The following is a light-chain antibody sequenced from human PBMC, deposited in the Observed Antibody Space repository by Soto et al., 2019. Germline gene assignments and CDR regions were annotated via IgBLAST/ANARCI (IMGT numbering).Light chain of an antibody. J-gene: IGLJ1*01. V-gene: IGLV1-40*01. CDR1: SSNIGAGYD. Sequence: QTVLTQPPSVSGAPGQRVTISCTGSSSNIGAGYDVHWYQQLPGTAPKLLIYGNSNRPSGVPDRFSGSKSGTSASLAITGLQAEDEADYYCQSYYSSLSGFSYVFGTGTQLTVL. CDR3: QSYYSSLSGFSYV. CDR2: GNS.